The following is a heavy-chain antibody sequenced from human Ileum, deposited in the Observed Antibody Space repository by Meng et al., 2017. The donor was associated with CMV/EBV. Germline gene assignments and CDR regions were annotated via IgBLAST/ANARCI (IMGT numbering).Heavy chain of an antibody. CDR3: ARDRDSSGWYVNGMDV. Sequence: GESLKISCAASGFTFTSYAMSWVRQAPGKGLEWVSVIYSGGSTYYADSVKGRFTISRDNSKNTLYLQMNSLRAEDTAVYYCARDRDSSGWYVNGMDVWGQGTTVTVSS. CDR1: GFTFTSYA. J-gene: IGHJ6*02. D-gene: IGHD6-19*01. CDR2: IYSGGST. V-gene: IGHV3-53*01.